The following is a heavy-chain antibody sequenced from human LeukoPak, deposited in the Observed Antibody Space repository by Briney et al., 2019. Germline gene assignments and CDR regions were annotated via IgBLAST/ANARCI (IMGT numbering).Heavy chain of an antibody. D-gene: IGHD2-15*01. CDR1: GFRFSDYY. V-gene: IGHV3-11*01. CDR3: ARVWWQQPEY. J-gene: IGHJ4*02. Sequence: GGSLRLSCAASGFRFSDYYLSWIRQAPGKGQEWISYISHTGETKHYTDSMKGRFTISRDNAKNSLYLQMNSLRAEDTAVYYCARVWWQQPEYWGQGTLVTVSS. CDR2: ISHTGETK.